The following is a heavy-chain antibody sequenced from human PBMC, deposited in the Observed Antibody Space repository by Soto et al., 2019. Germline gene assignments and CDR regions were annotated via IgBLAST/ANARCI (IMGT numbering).Heavy chain of an antibody. Sequence: SETLSLTCTVSGGSISSYYWSWIRQPPGKGLEWIGYIYYSGSTNYNPSLKSRVTISVDTSKNQFSLKLSSVTAADTAVYYCARRYGRYFAYRGQGTLVTVSS. CDR1: GGSISSYY. CDR2: IYYSGST. V-gene: IGHV4-59*08. CDR3: ARRYGRYFAY. D-gene: IGHD4-17*01. J-gene: IGHJ4*02.